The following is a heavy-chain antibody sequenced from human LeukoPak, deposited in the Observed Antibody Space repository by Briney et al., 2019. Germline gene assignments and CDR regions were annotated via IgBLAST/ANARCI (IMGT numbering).Heavy chain of an antibody. CDR2: ISWNSGSI. V-gene: IGHV3-9*01. J-gene: IGHJ4*02. CDR1: GFTFDDYA. Sequence: GRSLRLSCAASGFTFDDYAMHWVRQAPGKGLEWVSGISWNSGSIGYADSVKGRFTISRDNAKNSLYLQMNSLRAEDTAVYYCAREVDYGGNVNYFDYWGQGTLVTVSS. CDR3: AREVDYGGNVNYFDY. D-gene: IGHD4-23*01.